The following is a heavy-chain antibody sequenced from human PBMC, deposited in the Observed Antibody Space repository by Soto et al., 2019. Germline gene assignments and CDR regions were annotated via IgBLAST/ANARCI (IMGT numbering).Heavy chain of an antibody. Sequence: PGGSLRLSCAASGFTFSSYGMHWVRQAPGKGLEWVAVISYDGSNKYYADSVKGRFTISRDNSKNTLYLQMNSLRAEDTAVYYCAKDPLNYDFWSGYPLEYYYGMDVWGQGTTVTVSS. V-gene: IGHV3-30*18. CDR3: AKDPLNYDFWSGYPLEYYYGMDV. J-gene: IGHJ6*02. D-gene: IGHD3-3*01. CDR2: ISYDGSNK. CDR1: GFTFSSYG.